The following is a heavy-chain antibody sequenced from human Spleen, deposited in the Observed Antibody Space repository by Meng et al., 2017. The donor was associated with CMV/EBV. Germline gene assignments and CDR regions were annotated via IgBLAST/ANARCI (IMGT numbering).Heavy chain of an antibody. J-gene: IGHJ4*02. CDR2: INPDSGGT. CDR3: AKDASNLWSGYYVDY. V-gene: IGHV1-2*02. D-gene: IGHD3-3*01. CDR1: GYTFTSYY. Sequence: ASVKVSCKASGYTFTSYYMHWVRQAPGQGLEWMGWINPDSGGTNYAQKFQGRVTMTRDTSISTAYMELSRLRSDDTAVYYCAKDASNLWSGYYVDYWGQGSLVTVSS.